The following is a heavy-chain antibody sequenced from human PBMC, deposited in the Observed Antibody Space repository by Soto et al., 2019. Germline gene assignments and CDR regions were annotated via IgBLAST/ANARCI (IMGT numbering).Heavy chain of an antibody. V-gene: IGHV5-10-1*01. CDR1: GYNFTNYW. Sequence: GESLKISCKGSGYNFTNYWISWVRQMPRKGLEWMGKIDPSDSYTNYSPSFQGHVTISADTSISTAYLQWSSLKASDTAMYYCARRAEGGIGWFDPWGQGTLVTVSS. CDR3: ARRAEGGIGWFDP. D-gene: IGHD2-15*01. CDR2: IDPSDSYT. J-gene: IGHJ5*02.